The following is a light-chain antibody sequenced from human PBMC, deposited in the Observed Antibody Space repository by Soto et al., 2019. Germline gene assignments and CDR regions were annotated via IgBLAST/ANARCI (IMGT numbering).Light chain of an antibody. J-gene: IGKJ4*01. CDR2: AAS. CDR1: QGISKY. V-gene: IGKV1-27*01. CDR3: QKYNSAPHT. Sequence: DIQMTQSPSSLSASVGDRVTITCRASQGISKYLAWYQQKPGKVPKLLIYAASTLQSGVPSRFSGSGSGTDFTLTISSLQTEDVATYYCQKYNSAPHTFGGGTKVEIK.